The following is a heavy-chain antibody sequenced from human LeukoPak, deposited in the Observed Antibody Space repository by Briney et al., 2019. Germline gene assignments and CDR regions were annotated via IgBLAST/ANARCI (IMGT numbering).Heavy chain of an antibody. CDR2: INSDGSNT. D-gene: IGHD6-13*01. V-gene: IGHV3-74*01. Sequence: GGSLRLSCAASGFTFSSYWMHWVRQAPGKGPVWVSRINSDGSNTSYADSVKGRFTISRDNAKNTLYLQMNSLRAEDTAVYYCAREGGAGIAAAGRGFDHWGQGTLVTVSS. J-gene: IGHJ4*02. CDR3: AREGGAGIAAAGRGFDH. CDR1: GFTFSSYW.